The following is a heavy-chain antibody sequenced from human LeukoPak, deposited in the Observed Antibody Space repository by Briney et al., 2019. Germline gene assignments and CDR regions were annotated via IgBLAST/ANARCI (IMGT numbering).Heavy chain of an antibody. J-gene: IGHJ5*02. V-gene: IGHV3-23*01. CDR1: GFSFTTHA. CDR3: ADPPFDP. Sequence: GGSLRLSCAAPGFSFTTHAMSWVRQTPGKGLEWVSTISATGKESYYADSVKGRFSISRDNSKNTLYLQMNSLRVEDTALYYCADPPFDPWGQGTLVTVSS. CDR2: ISATGKES.